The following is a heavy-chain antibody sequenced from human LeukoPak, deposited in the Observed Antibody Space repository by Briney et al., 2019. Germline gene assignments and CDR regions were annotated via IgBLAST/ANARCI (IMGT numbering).Heavy chain of an antibody. J-gene: IGHJ4*02. CDR1: GFTFNNYA. D-gene: IGHD3-22*01. Sequence: GGSLRLSCAASGFTFNNYAMSWVRQAPGKGLEWVSGISGGGARTYYPDSVKGRFTISRDNSKNTLYLQMSSLRAEDTAVYYCAKDSSYYYGSTCYIDYWGQGALVTVSS. V-gene: IGHV3-23*01. CDR3: AKDSSYYYGSTCYIDY. CDR2: ISGGGART.